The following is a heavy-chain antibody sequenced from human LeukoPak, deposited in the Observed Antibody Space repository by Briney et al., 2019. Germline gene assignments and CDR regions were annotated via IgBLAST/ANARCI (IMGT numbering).Heavy chain of an antibody. D-gene: IGHD3-22*01. CDR2: IYPGDSDT. Sequence: GESLKISCKGSGYSFTNYWIGWVRQMPGKGLEWMGIIYPGDSDTRYSPSFQGQVTISADKSISTAYLQWSSLKASDTAMYYCARQDYYDSSGPPLDPWGQGTLVTVSS. CDR1: GYSFTNYW. CDR3: ARQDYYDSSGPPLDP. V-gene: IGHV5-51*01. J-gene: IGHJ5*02.